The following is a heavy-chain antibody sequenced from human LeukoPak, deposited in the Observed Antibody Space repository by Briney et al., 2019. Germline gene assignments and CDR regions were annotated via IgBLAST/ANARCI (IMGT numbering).Heavy chain of an antibody. CDR1: GFSLSTSGVG. CDR2: IYWDDDK. Sequence: SGPTLVNPTQTLTLTCTFSGFSLSTSGVGVGWIRRPPGKALEWLALIYWDDDKRYSQSLKSRLTITKDTSKNQVVLTMTNMAPVDTATYYCAHRPLYSYGSLDFDYWGQGTLVSVSS. V-gene: IGHV2-5*02. CDR3: AHRPLYSYGSLDFDY. D-gene: IGHD5-18*01. J-gene: IGHJ4*02.